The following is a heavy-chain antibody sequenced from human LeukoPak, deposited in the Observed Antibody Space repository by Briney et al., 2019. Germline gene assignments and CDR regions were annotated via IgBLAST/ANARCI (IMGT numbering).Heavy chain of an antibody. Sequence: SETLSLTCTVSGYSISSGYYWGWIRQPPGKGLEWIGSIYHSGSTYYNPSLKSRVTISVDTSKNQFSLKLSSVTAADTAVYYCARESLSGGYELDYWGQGTLVTVSS. D-gene: IGHD5-12*01. CDR1: GYSISSGYY. J-gene: IGHJ4*02. CDR2: IYHSGST. CDR3: ARESLSGGYELDY. V-gene: IGHV4-38-2*02.